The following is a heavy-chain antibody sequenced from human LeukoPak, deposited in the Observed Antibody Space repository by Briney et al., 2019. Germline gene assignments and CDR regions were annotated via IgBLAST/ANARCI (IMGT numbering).Heavy chain of an antibody. CDR3: ARGGQSKSDSSGYLNYFDY. J-gene: IGHJ4*02. Sequence: GGSLRLSCAASGFTFSSYVMYWVRQAPGKGLEYVSSISSNGGSTYYANSVKGRFTISRDDSKNTLYLQMGSLRAEDMAVYYCARGGQSKSDSSGYLNYFDYWGQGTLVTVSS. CDR2: ISSNGGST. CDR1: GFTFSSYV. V-gene: IGHV3-64*01. D-gene: IGHD3-22*01.